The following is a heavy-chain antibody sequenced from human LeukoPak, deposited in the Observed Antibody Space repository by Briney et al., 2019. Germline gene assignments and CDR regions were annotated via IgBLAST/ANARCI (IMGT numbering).Heavy chain of an antibody. V-gene: IGHV4-4*07. Sequence: PSETLSLTCTVSGGSISSYYWSWIRQPAGKGLEWIGRIYTSGSTNYNPSLRSRVTMSVDTSKNQFSLKLSSVTVADTAVYYCARYSELPYYYYYMDVWGKGTTVTVSS. J-gene: IGHJ6*03. D-gene: IGHD1-26*01. CDR2: IYTSGST. CDR1: GGSISSYY. CDR3: ARYSELPYYYYYMDV.